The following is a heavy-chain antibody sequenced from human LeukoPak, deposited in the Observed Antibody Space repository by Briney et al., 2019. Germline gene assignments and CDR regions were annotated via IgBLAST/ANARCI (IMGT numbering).Heavy chain of an antibody. D-gene: IGHD3-22*01. Sequence: SVKASCKASGGTFSSYAISWVRQAPGQGLEWMGRIIPIFGTANYAQKFQGRVTITTDESTSTAYMELSSLRSEDTAVYYCARDLGGPVSHYYDSSGYANDAFDIWGQGTMVTVSS. V-gene: IGHV1-69*05. J-gene: IGHJ3*02. CDR1: GGTFSSYA. CDR2: IIPIFGTA. CDR3: ARDLGGPVSHYYDSSGYANDAFDI.